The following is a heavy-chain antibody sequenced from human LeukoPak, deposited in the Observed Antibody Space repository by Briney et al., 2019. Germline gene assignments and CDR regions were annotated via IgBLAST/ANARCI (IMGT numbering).Heavy chain of an antibody. CDR2: IRLDGSEK. D-gene: IGHD3-3*01. Sequence: GGSLRLSCAASGFTFSSFWMNWVRQAPGKGLEWVGSIRLDGSEKKYVESVKGRFTISRDNAKNSLYLQMNSPSAEDTAVYYCALRRNFCFDYWGQGTLVTVSS. CDR3: ALRRNFCFDY. J-gene: IGHJ4*02. V-gene: IGHV3-7*01. CDR1: GFTFSSFW.